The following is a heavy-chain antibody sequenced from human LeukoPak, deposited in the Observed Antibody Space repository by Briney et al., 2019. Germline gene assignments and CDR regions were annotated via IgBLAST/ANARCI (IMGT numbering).Heavy chain of an antibody. CDR3: ARDRIAVAGYFDY. CDR2: ISAYNGNT. Sequence: ASVKVSCKASGYTFTSYGISWVRQAPGQGLEWMGWISAYNGNTNYAQKFQGRVTMTRDTSTSTVYMELSSLRSEDTAVYYCARDRIAVAGYFDYWGQGTLVTVSS. J-gene: IGHJ4*02. V-gene: IGHV1-18*01. CDR1: GYTFTSYG. D-gene: IGHD6-19*01.